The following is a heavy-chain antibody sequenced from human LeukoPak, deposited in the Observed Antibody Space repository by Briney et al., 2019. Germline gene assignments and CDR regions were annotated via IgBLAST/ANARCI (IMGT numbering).Heavy chain of an antibody. J-gene: IGHJ4*02. CDR2: FDPEDGET. Sequence: ASVKVSCKVSGYTLTELSMHWVRQAPGKGLEWMGGFDPEDGETIYAQKFQGRVTMTEDTSTDTAYMELSSLRSEDTAVYYCATATYYYGSGSYPPYYCDYWGQGTLVTVSS. D-gene: IGHD3-10*01. V-gene: IGHV1-24*01. CDR1: GYTLTELS. CDR3: ATATYYYGSGSYPPYYCDY.